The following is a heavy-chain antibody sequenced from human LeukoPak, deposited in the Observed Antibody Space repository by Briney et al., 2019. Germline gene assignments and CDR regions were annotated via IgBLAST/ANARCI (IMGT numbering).Heavy chain of an antibody. CDR1: GFTFSTAW. D-gene: IGHD1-1*01. CDR2: TKIKTDDGTP. V-gene: IGHV3-15*01. J-gene: IGHJ4*02. CDR3: ISGGGTADY. Sequence: GGSLRLSCAASGFTFSTAWMNWMSWVRQAPGKGLEWVGLTKIKTDDGTPDYAALVKGRFTISRDDSKNTVYLEMHSLETEDTAVYYCISGGGTADYWGQGTLVSVSS.